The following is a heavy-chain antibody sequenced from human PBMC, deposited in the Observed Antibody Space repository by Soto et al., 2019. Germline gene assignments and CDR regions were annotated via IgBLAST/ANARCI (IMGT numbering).Heavy chain of an antibody. V-gene: IGHV1-46*01. CDR1: GYTFTSYY. CDR2: IYPSEGST. J-gene: IGHJ1*01. D-gene: IGHD1-26*01. CDR3: GITSSVVGLSRSGKYSHH. Sequence: ASVKVSCKTFGYTFTSYYMHWVRQAPGQGLEWMGIIYPSEGSTSYPQKFQGRVTMTRDTSTNTVYMELSSLRSEDTAVYYCGITSSVVGLSRSGKYSHHWGQGTLVTASS.